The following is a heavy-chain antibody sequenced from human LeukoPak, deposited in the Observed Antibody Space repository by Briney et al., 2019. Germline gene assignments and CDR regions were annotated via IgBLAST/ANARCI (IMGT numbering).Heavy chain of an antibody. CDR1: AFTFSSYS. V-gene: IGHV3-21*01. CDR2: ISTISSYI. Sequence: GGSLRLSCAASAFTFSSYSMNWVRQAPGKGLEWVSSISTISSYIYYADSVKCRFTISRDNAKSSLYLQMKSLRAEATAVYYCARDYYGSGSYYLIGRFDYWGQGTLVTVSS. D-gene: IGHD3-10*01. CDR3: ARDYYGSGSYYLIGRFDY. J-gene: IGHJ4*02.